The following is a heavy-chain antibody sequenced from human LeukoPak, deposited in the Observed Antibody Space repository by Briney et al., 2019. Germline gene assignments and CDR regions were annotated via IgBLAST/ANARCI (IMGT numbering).Heavy chain of an antibody. Sequence: ETLSLTCSVSGGSIRSYYWNWVRQAPGKGLEWVSSISSSSSYICYADSVKGRFTISRDNAKNSLYLQMNSLRAEDTAVYYCARGLGFGVVLSAFDIWGQGTMVTVSS. CDR2: ISSSSSYI. V-gene: IGHV3-21*01. CDR1: GGSIRSYY. D-gene: IGHD3-3*01. CDR3: ARGLGFGVVLSAFDI. J-gene: IGHJ3*02.